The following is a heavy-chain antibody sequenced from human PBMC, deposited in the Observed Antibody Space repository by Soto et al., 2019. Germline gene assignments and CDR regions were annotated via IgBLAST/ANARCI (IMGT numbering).Heavy chain of an antibody. CDR3: ARARAAAGYYYYYGMDV. J-gene: IGHJ6*02. CDR2: IYYSGST. CDR1: GCSISSYY. V-gene: IGHV4-59*01. Sequence: PSETLSLTCPVSGCSISSYYWSWIRQPPGKGLEWIGYIYYSGSTNYNPSLKSRVTISVDTSKNQFSLKLSSVTAADTAVYYCARARAAAGYYYYYGMDVWGQGTTVTVSS. D-gene: IGHD6-13*01.